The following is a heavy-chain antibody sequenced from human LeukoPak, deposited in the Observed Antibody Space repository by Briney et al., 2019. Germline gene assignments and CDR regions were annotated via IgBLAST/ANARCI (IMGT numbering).Heavy chain of an antibody. V-gene: IGHV3-30-3*01. CDR3: ARDRGSRGYYYPY. CDR1: EFTFSSYA. CDR2: ISYDGSNK. D-gene: IGHD3-22*01. J-gene: IGHJ4*02. Sequence: PGGSLRLSCAASEFTFSSYAMHWVRQAPGKGLEWVAVISYDGSNKYYADSVKGRFTISRDNSKNTLYLQMNSLRAEDTAVYYCARDRGSRGYYYPYWGQGTPVTVSS.